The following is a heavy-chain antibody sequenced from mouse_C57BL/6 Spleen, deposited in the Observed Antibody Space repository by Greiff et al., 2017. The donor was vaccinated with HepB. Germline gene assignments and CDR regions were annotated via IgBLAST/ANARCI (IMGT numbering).Heavy chain of an antibody. Sequence: EVKLMESGEGLVKPGGSLKLSCAASGFTFSSYAMSWVHQTPEKRLEWVAYISSGGDYIYYADTVKGRFTISRDNARNTLYLQMSSLKSEDTAMYYCTREDYSNYGYFDVWGTGTTVTVSS. J-gene: IGHJ1*03. CDR2: ISSGGDYI. D-gene: IGHD2-5*01. CDR3: TREDYSNYGYFDV. V-gene: IGHV5-9-1*02. CDR1: GFTFSSYA.